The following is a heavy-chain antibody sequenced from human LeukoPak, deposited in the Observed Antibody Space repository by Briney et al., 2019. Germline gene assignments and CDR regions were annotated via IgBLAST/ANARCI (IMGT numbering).Heavy chain of an antibody. V-gene: IGHV3-23*01. CDR1: GFTFNSYA. D-gene: IGHD3-16*01. CDR3: ANPAASASGGY. Sequence: GGSLRLSCAASGFTFNSYAMSWVRQAPGKGLEWVSGISGSGGSTYYADSVKGRFTISRDNSKKTLFMQMNSLRAEDTAVYYCANPAASASGGYWGQGTLVTVSS. J-gene: IGHJ4*02. CDR2: ISGSGGST.